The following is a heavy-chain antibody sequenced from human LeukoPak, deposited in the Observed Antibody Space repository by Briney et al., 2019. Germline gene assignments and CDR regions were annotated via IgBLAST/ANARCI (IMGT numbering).Heavy chain of an antibody. V-gene: IGHV4-59*01. J-gene: IGHJ5*02. CDR1: GGSIPNYY. CDR2: IYYSGST. CDR3: ARDGDENWFDP. D-gene: IGHD2-21*02. Sequence: PSETLSLTCAVSGGSIPNYYWSWIRQPPGKGLEWIGYIYYSGSTNYNPSLKSRVTISVDTSKNQFSLKLSSVTAADTAVYYCARDGDENWFDPWGQGTLVTVSS.